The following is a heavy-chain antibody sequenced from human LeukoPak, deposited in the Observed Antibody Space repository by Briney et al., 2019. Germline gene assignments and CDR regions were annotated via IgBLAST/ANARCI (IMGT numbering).Heavy chain of an antibody. CDR1: GFTFSSYW. J-gene: IGHJ4*02. V-gene: IGHV3-7*01. CDR2: IKQDGSEK. Sequence: PGGSLRLSCAASGFTFSSYWMSWVRQAPGKGLEWVANIKQDGSEKYYVDSVKGRFTISRDNAKNSLYLQMNSLRAEDTAVYYCARGTYSGSYDFDYWGQGTLVTVSS. CDR3: ARGTYSGSYDFDY. D-gene: IGHD1-26*01.